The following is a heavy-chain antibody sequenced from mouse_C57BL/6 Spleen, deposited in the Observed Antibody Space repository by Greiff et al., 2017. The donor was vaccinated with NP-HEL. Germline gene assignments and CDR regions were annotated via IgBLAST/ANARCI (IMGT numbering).Heavy chain of an antibody. CDR3: ARGYYGSSYAAWFAY. Sequence: EVKLMESGGGLVKPGGSLKLSCAASGFTFSDYGMHWVRQAPEKGLEWVAYISSGSSTIYYADTVKGRFTISRDNAKNTLFLQMTSLRSEDTAMYYCARGYYGSSYAAWFAYWGQGTLVTVSA. J-gene: IGHJ3*01. CDR2: ISSGSSTI. D-gene: IGHD1-1*01. V-gene: IGHV5-17*01. CDR1: GFTFSDYG.